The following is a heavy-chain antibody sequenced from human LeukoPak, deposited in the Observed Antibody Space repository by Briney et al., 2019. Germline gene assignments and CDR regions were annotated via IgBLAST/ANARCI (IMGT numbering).Heavy chain of an antibody. CDR1: GFTFSDYW. V-gene: IGHV3-7*02. D-gene: IGHD3-22*01. Sequence: PGGSLRLSCEVSGFTFSDYWMTWVRQAPGGGLEWVANIKQDGGEKYYVDSVRGRFTISRDNTKNSLYLQMNSLRAEDTAVYYCASHYDTSGYHYFDFRGQGTLVTVSS. CDR2: IKQDGGEK. J-gene: IGHJ4*02. CDR3: ASHYDTSGYHYFDF.